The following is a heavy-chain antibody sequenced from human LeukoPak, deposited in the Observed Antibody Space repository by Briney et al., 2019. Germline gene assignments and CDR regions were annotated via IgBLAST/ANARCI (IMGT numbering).Heavy chain of an antibody. CDR3: ARSLGDSSGYYYVYFDY. CDR2: IIPILGIA. D-gene: IGHD3-22*01. Sequence: ASVTVSCKASVGTFSSYAISWVRQAPGQGLEWMGRIIPILGIANYAQKFQGRVTITADKSTSTAYMELSSLRSEDTAVYYCARSLGDSSGYYYVYFDYWGQGTLVTVSS. V-gene: IGHV1-69*04. CDR1: VGTFSSYA. J-gene: IGHJ4*02.